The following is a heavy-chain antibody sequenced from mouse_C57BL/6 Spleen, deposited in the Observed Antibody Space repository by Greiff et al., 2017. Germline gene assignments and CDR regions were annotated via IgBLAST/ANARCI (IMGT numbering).Heavy chain of an antibody. V-gene: IGHV5-6*01. CDR3: ARIYDGYYDLDY. J-gene: IGHJ2*01. Sequence: EVKLMESGGDLVKPGGSLKLSCAASGFTFSSYGMSWVRQTPDKRLEWVATISSGGSYTYYPDRVKGRFTISRDNAKNTLYLQMSSLKSEDTAMYYCARIYDGYYDLDYWGQGTTLTVSS. CDR2: ISSGGSYT. D-gene: IGHD2-3*01. CDR1: GFTFSSYG.